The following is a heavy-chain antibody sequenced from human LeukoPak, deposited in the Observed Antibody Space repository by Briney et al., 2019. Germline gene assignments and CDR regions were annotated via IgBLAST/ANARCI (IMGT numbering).Heavy chain of an antibody. Sequence: PGGSLTLSCAASGLTFSNYGMHWVRQAPGKGLEWVALISYDGKNYNYADSVKGRFTISRDNSKNTLYLQVNSLRPEDTAVYYCAKVVSTGHDNYFDYWGQGTLVTVSS. CDR3: AKVVSTGHDNYFDY. CDR2: ISYDGKNY. CDR1: GLTFSNYG. D-gene: IGHD5-12*01. J-gene: IGHJ4*02. V-gene: IGHV3-30*18.